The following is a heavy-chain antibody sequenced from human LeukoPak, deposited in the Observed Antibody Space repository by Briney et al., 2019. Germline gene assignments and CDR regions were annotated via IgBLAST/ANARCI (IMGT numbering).Heavy chain of an antibody. Sequence: GGSLRLSCAASGFTFSSYSMNWVRQAPGKGLEWVSSISSSSSYIYYADSVKGRFTISRDNAKNSLYLQINSLRAEDTAVYYCARALHDYGDPSYWYFDLWGRGTLVTVSS. CDR2: ISSSSSYI. V-gene: IGHV3-21*01. CDR3: ARALHDYGDPSYWYFDL. J-gene: IGHJ2*01. CDR1: GFTFSSYS. D-gene: IGHD4-17*01.